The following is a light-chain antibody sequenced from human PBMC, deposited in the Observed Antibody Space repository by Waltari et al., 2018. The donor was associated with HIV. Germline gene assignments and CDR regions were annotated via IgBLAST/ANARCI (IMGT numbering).Light chain of an antibody. CDR3: YSTDSSGKGV. J-gene: IGLJ3*02. CDR1: TLPTKH. Sequence: SYGLTQPPSVSESPGQPARFTCSGDTLPTKHVYWYAQESAQAPVMFIYEDTNRPSGIPERFSGSSSGTMATLTIRGAQVDDEGDYYCYSTDSSGKGVFGGGTKLTVL. V-gene: IGLV3-10*01. CDR2: EDT.